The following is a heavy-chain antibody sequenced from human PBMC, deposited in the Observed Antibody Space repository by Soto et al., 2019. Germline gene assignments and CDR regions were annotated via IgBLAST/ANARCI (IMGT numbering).Heavy chain of an antibody. CDR3: AGVGLQLRKFDY. V-gene: IGHV1-3*01. D-gene: IGHD2-2*01. Sequence: ASVKVSCKASGYTFTSYAMHWVRQAPGQRLEWMGWINAGNGNTKYSQKFQGRVTITRDTSASTAYMELSSLRSQDTAVYYCAGVGLQLRKFDYWGQGTLVTVPS. J-gene: IGHJ4*02. CDR2: INAGNGNT. CDR1: GYTFTSYA.